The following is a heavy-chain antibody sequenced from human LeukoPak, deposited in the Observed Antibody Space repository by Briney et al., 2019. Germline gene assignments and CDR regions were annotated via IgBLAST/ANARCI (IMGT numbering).Heavy chain of an antibody. CDR3: ARGDYGDLGNWFDP. D-gene: IGHD4-17*01. Sequence: HRASVKVSCKASGFTFTDYYIHWVRLAPGQGLEWMGYINPHSGVTSFPQKFRGRVTLTTDTSISAAYMELSSLISDVTAVYYCARGDYGDLGNWFDPWGQGTLVTVSS. CDR2: INPHSGVT. CDR1: GFTFTDYY. J-gene: IGHJ5*02. V-gene: IGHV1-2*02.